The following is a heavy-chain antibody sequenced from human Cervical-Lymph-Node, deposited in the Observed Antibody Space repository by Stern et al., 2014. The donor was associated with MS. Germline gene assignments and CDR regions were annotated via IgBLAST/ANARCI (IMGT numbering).Heavy chain of an antibody. V-gene: IGHV4-59*01. CDR3: ARAGRLVAAFDI. D-gene: IGHD3-16*01. J-gene: IGHJ3*02. CDR1: GGSISSYY. CDR2: IYYSGST. Sequence: DQLVESGPGLVKPSETLSLTCTVSGGSISSYYWSWIRQPPGKGLEWIGYIYYSGSTNYNPSLKSRVTISVDTSKNQSSLKLSSVTAADTAVYYCARAGRLVAAFDIWGQGTMVTVSS.